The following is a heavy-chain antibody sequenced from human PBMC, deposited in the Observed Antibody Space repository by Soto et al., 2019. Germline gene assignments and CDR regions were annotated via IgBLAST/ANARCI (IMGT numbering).Heavy chain of an antibody. CDR1: GGTFSSYA. CDR2: IIPLFGTA. J-gene: IGHJ6*02. D-gene: IGHD2-2*01. V-gene: IGHV1-69*13. Sequence: SVKVSCKASGGTFSSYAISWVRQAPGQGLEWMGGIIPLFGTANYAQKFQGRVTITADESPSTAYMELSSLRSEDTSVYYCSSRYCSSTSCYPPGPYYYYYGMEVWGQVTTVNVSS. CDR3: SSRYCSSTSCYPPGPYYYYYGMEV.